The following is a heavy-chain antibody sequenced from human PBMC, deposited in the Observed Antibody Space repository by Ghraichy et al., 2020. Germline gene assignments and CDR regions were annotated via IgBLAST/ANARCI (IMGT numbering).Heavy chain of an antibody. CDR2: ISSSSSYI. CDR3: ASRHAYCSGGSCYPYYYGLDV. Sequence: GESLNISCAASGFTFSSYTMNWVRQAPGKGLEWVSSISSSSSYIYYADSVKGRFTISRDNAKNSLYLQMNSLRAEDTAVYYCASRHAYCSGGSCYPYYYGLDVWGQGTTVTVSS. V-gene: IGHV3-21*01. D-gene: IGHD2-15*01. CDR1: GFTFSSYT. J-gene: IGHJ6*02.